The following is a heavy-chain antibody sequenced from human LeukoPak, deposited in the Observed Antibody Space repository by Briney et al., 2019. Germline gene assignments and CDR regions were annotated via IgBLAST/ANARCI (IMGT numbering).Heavy chain of an antibody. J-gene: IGHJ4*02. V-gene: IGHV1-18*01. D-gene: IGHD3-16*02. Sequence: ASVKVSCKASGYTFTSYGISWVRQAPGQGLEWMGWISAYNGNTNYAQKLQGRVTMTTDTSTSTAYMELRSLRSDDTAVYYCARDGDYDYVWGSYRYWITLNYWGQGTLVTVS. CDR2: ISAYNGNT. CDR3: ARDGDYDYVWGSYRYWITLNY. CDR1: GYTFTSYG.